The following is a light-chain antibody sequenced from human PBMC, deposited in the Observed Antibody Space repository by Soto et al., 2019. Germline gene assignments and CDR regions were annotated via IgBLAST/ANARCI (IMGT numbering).Light chain of an antibody. Sequence: AIQMTQSPSSLSASVGDRVTITGGGSQDIRNDLCWYQQKPGKAPKLLINTASTLQSGVSSRFSGSGSGTDFTLTISSLQPEDFATYYCLQDYIYPWTFGQGTKVDI. J-gene: IGKJ1*01. CDR2: TAS. CDR1: QDIRND. CDR3: LQDYIYPWT. V-gene: IGKV1-6*01.